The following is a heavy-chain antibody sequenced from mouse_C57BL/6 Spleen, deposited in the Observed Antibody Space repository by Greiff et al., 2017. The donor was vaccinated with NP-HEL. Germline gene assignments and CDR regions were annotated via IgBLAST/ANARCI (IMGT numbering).Heavy chain of an antibody. CDR2: IDPSDSET. D-gene: IGHD1-1*01. CDR1: GYTFTSYW. V-gene: IGHV1-52*01. Sequence: QVQLQQPGAELVRPGSSVKLSCKASGYTFTSYWMHWVKQRPIQGLEWIGNIDPSDSETHYNQKFKDKATLTVDKSSSTAYMQLSSLTSEDSAVYYCARSDGSSLYYYAMDYWGQGTSVTVSS. J-gene: IGHJ4*01. CDR3: ARSDGSSLYYYAMDY.